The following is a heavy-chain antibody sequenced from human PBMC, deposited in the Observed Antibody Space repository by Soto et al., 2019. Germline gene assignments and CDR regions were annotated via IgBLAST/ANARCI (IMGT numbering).Heavy chain of an antibody. CDR3: AREGNLGRWLQPLDF. J-gene: IGHJ4*02. CDR2: IHYNGNT. CDR1: GDSISAYS. Sequence: QVQLQVSGPGLVKPSETLSLTCTVSGDSISAYSWSWVRQPPGKGLEWIGNIHYNGNTKYSPSLKSRVTMSVDTSNNHFSLRLISVTAADTAIYFCAREGNLGRWLQPLDFWGQGTLVTVSS. V-gene: IGHV4-59*01. D-gene: IGHD5-12*01.